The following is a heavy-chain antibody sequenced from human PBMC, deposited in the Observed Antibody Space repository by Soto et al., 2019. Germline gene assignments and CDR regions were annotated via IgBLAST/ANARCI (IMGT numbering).Heavy chain of an antibody. CDR3: AGDSTDGDFVDAFDV. CDR2: IYSGGTT. J-gene: IGHJ3*01. V-gene: IGHV3-66*01. D-gene: IGHD4-17*01. CDR1: GFSVSINY. Sequence: ELQLVESGGGLVQPGGSLRLSCAASGFSVSINYVNWVRQAPGKGLEWVSVIYSGGTTLYADSVKGRFTISRDTSKNTLYLQMNSLRVEDTAVYYCAGDSTDGDFVDAFDVWGQGTMVTVSS.